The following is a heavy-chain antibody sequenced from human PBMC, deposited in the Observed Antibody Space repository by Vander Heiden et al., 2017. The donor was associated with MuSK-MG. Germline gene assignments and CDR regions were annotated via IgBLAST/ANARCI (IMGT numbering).Heavy chain of an antibody. CDR3: VRYSGVLDY. D-gene: IGHD1-26*01. J-gene: IGHJ4*02. CDR1: GGSISGGSYY. CDR2: IYTSGST. Sequence: QVQLQESGPGLVKPSQTLSLTCTVSGGSISGGSYYWSWIRQPAGKGLEWIGRIYTSGSTNYNPSLKSRVTISVDTSKNQFALKLSSVTAADTAGYYCVRYSGVLDYWGQGTLGTVSA. V-gene: IGHV4-61*02.